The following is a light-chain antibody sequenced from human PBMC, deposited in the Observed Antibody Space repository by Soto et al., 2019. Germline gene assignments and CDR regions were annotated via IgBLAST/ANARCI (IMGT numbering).Light chain of an antibody. J-gene: IGKJ4*01. V-gene: IGKV1-9*01. CDR3: QQRNSYPLT. CDR1: QGISSY. CDR2: AAS. Sequence: DLQLTQSPSFLSASVGDRVTITCRASQGISSYLAWYQQKPGKAPKLLIYAASTLQSGVPSRFSGSGSGTEFTLTISSLQAEDFATYYCQQRNSYPLTFGGGTKVEIK.